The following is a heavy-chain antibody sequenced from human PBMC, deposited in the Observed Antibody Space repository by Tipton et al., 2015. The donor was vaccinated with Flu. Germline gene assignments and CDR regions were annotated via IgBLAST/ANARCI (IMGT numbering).Heavy chain of an antibody. D-gene: IGHD3-10*01. CDR3: ARHVDRSWMLEF. CDR1: GGSINSSY. CDR2: IQYSGHT. Sequence: TLSLTCSVSGGSINSSYWSWIRQSPGKGLEWIGNIQYSGHTNYNPSLKSRVTIAVDTSKNQFSLQLSSVAAADTAVYYCARHVDRSWMLEFWGQGTLVTVSS. J-gene: IGHJ4*02. V-gene: IGHV4-59*07.